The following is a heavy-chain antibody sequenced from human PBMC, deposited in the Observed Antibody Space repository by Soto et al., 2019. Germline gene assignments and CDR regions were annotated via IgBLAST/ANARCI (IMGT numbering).Heavy chain of an antibody. CDR3: ASYIWGSFADY. CDR1: SGSISNYTYY. V-gene: IGHV4-39*07. CDR2: IYYTGTT. D-gene: IGHD3-16*01. J-gene: IGHJ4*02. Sequence: SETLSLTCTVSSGSISNYTYYWGWIRQPPGKGLEWIASIYYTGTTNYNPALKSRVTISVDTSKNQFSLNLSSVTAADTAVYYCASYIWGSFADYWGQGTLVTVSS.